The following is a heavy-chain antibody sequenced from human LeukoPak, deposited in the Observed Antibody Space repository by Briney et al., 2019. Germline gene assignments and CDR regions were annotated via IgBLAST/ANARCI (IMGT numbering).Heavy chain of an antibody. V-gene: IGHV4-34*01. Sequence: SETLSLTCAVYGGSFSGYYWSWIRQPPGKGLEWIGEINHSGSTNYNPSLKNRVTISVDTSKNQFSLKLSSVTAADTAVYYCARNYIAARRALDYWGQGTLVTVSS. CDR1: GGSFSGYY. D-gene: IGHD6-6*01. CDR3: ARNYIAARRALDY. CDR2: INHSGST. J-gene: IGHJ4*02.